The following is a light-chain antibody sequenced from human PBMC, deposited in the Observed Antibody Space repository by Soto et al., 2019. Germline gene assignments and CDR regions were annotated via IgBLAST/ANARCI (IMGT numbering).Light chain of an antibody. CDR2: AAS. CDR1: QSISSF. CDR3: QQSFSTPPT. V-gene: IGKV1-39*01. Sequence: DIQMTQSPSSLSASVGDRVTITCRASQSISSFLTWYQQKAGKAPKLLIYAASSLQSGVPSTFSGSGSGTDFTLTISSLQPEDFASYYCQQSFSTPPTFGQGTKVDIK. J-gene: IGKJ1*01.